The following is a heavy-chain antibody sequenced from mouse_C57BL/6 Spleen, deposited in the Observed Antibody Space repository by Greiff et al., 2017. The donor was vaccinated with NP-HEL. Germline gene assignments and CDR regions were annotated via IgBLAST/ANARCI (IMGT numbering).Heavy chain of an antibody. CDR3: ARSTVVAPWGY. V-gene: IGHV1-50*01. Sequence: VKLQQPGAELVKPGASVKLSCKASGYTFTSYWMQWVKQRPGQGLEWIGEIDPSDSYTNYNQKFKGKATLTVDTSSSTAYMQLSSLTSEDSAVYYCARSTVVAPWGYWGQGTTLTVSS. D-gene: IGHD1-1*01. J-gene: IGHJ2*01. CDR2: IDPSDSYT. CDR1: GYTFTSYW.